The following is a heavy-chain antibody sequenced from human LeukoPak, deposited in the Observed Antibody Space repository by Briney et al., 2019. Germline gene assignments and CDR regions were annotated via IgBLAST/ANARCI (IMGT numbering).Heavy chain of an antibody. CDR1: GYTFTTYG. CDR2: ISASNGNT. Sequence: ASVKVSCKASGYTFTTYGISWVRQAPGQGLEWMGWISASNGNTNYAQKFQGRVTMTTDTSRSTAYMELRSLRSDDTVVYYCARGNFIVASSSRRDYYFDYWGQGTLVTVSS. D-gene: IGHD5-12*01. CDR3: ARGNFIVASSSRRDYYFDY. J-gene: IGHJ4*02. V-gene: IGHV1-18*01.